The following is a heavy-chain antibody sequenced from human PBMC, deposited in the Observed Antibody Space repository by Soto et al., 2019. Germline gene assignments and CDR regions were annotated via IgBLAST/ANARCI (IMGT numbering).Heavy chain of an antibody. Sequence: QVQLPESGPGLVKPSETLSLTCTVSGGSINTHYWCWIRQPPGKGLEWLGYVYPKGITNYHPSLKSRVTMSVDTSKVQLSLSRTSVSAADTAIYYCTRANWYSEYWGQGTEVTVSS. D-gene: IGHD7-27*01. J-gene: IGHJ4*02. CDR1: GGSINTHY. V-gene: IGHV4-59*11. CDR2: VYPKGIT. CDR3: TRANWYSEY.